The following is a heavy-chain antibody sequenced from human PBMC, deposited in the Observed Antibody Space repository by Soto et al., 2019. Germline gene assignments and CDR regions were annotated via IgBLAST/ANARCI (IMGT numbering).Heavy chain of an antibody. D-gene: IGHD3-10*01. J-gene: IGHJ3*02. Sequence: EGSLRLSCAASGFTFSSYAMHWVRQAPGKGLEWVAVISYDGSNKYYADSVKGRFTISRDNSKNTLYLQMNSLRAEDTAVYYCARGMVRGVIPDAFDIWGQGTMVTVSS. CDR2: ISYDGSNK. CDR3: ARGMVRGVIPDAFDI. V-gene: IGHV3-30-3*01. CDR1: GFTFSSYA.